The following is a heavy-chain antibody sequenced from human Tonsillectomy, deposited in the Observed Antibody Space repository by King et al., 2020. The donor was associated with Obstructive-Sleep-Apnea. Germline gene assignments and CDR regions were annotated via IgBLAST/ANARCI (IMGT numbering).Heavy chain of an antibody. Sequence: QLVQSGGGLVQPGGSLRLSCAVSGFTFSNYYMSWVRQAPGKGLEWVANIKQDGSEKYYLDSVKGRFTISRDNAKNSLDLQMNSLRAEDTAVYYCARDMVPSYYYDSSGYFDYWGQGTLVTVSS. CDR3: ARDMVPSYYYDSSGYFDY. J-gene: IGHJ4*02. V-gene: IGHV3-7*01. CDR2: IKQDGSEK. CDR1: GFTFSNYY. D-gene: IGHD3-22*01.